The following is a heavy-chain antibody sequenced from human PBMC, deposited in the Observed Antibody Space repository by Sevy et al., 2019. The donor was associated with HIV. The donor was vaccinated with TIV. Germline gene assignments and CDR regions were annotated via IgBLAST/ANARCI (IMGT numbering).Heavy chain of an antibody. V-gene: IGHV3-11*04. Sequence: GGSLRLSCAVSGFTFSDYYMTWIRQAPGKGLEWVSYISSSGSTVYYADSVKGRFTISRDNGKNSLYLQMNSLRAEDTAVHYCAGEGSIRAFDIWGQGTMVTVSS. CDR3: AGEGSIRAFDI. CDR2: ISSSGSTV. J-gene: IGHJ3*02. D-gene: IGHD2-21*01. CDR1: GFTFSDYY.